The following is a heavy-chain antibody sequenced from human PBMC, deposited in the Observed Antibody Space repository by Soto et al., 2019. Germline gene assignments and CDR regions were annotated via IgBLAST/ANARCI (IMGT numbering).Heavy chain of an antibody. J-gene: IGHJ6*03. V-gene: IGHV4-31*03. CDR2: IYYSGST. D-gene: IGHD3-3*01. Sequence: SETLSLTCTVSGGSISSGGYYWSWIRQHPGKGLEWIGYIYYSGSTYYNPSLKSRVTISVDTSKNQFSLKLSSVTAADTAVYYCARFYYDFWSGYYDAHYYYYMDVWGKGTTVTVSS. CDR1: GGSISSGGYY. CDR3: ARFYYDFWSGYYDAHYYYYMDV.